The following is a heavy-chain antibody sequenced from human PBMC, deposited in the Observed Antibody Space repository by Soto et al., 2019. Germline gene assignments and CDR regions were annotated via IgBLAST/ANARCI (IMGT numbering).Heavy chain of an antibody. D-gene: IGHD5-18*01. CDR2: ISYDGSNK. CDR3: ARGAGGYSYGPFDY. V-gene: IGHV3-30*03. Sequence: QVQLVESGGGVVQPGRSLRLSCAASGFTFSSYGMHWVRQAPGKGQEWVAVISYDGSNKYYADSVKGRFTISRDNSKNTLYLQMNSLRAEDTAVYYCARGAGGYSYGPFDYWGQGTLVTVSS. J-gene: IGHJ4*02. CDR1: GFTFSSYG.